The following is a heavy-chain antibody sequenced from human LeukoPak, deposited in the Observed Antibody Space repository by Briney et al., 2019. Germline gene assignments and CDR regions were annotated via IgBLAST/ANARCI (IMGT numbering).Heavy chain of an antibody. J-gene: IGHJ4*02. CDR1: GFTFSSCG. Sequence: GGSLRLSCAASGFTFSSCGMHWVRQAPGKGLEWVAVIWYDGSNKYYADSVKGRFTISRDNSKNTLYLQMNSLRAEDTAVYYCARVHGSGSYYKHFDYWGQGTLVTVSS. V-gene: IGHV3-33*01. D-gene: IGHD3-10*01. CDR2: IWYDGSNK. CDR3: ARVHGSGSYYKHFDY.